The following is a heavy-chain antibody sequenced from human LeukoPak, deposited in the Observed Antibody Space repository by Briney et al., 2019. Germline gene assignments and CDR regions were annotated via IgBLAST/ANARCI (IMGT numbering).Heavy chain of an antibody. D-gene: IGHD3-10*01. CDR2: IYYSGST. CDR3: ARQPHAFDNWFDS. CDR1: GGSISSSSYY. J-gene: IGHJ5*01. Sequence: SETLSLTCTVSGGSISSSSYYWGWIRQHPGKGLKWIGYIYYSGSTYYNPSLKSRVTISVDTSKNQFSLKLTSVTAADTAFYYCARQPHAFDNWFDSWGQGTLVTVSS. V-gene: IGHV4-39*01.